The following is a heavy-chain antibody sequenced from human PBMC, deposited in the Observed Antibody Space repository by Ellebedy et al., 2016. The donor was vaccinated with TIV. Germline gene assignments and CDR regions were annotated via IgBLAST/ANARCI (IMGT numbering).Heavy chain of an antibody. CDR2: IYYSGST. CDR3: ARRHSSGWYKGGGYQYDY. CDR1: GGSISSSSYY. J-gene: IGHJ4*02. Sequence: MPGGSLRLSCTVSGGSISSSSYYRGWIRQPPGKGLEWIGSIYYSGSTYYNPSLKSRVTISVDTSKNQFSLKLSSVTAADTAVYYCARRHSSGWYKGGGYQYDYWGQGTLVTVSS. D-gene: IGHD6-19*01. V-gene: IGHV4-39*01.